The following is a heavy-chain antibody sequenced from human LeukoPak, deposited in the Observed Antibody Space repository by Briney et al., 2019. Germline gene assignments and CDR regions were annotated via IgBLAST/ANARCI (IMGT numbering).Heavy chain of an antibody. CDR2: IIPIFGTA. CDR1: GGTFSSYA. D-gene: IGHD2-15*01. Sequence: ASVKVSCKASGGTFSSYAISWVRQAPGQGLEWMGGIIPIFGTANYAQKFQGRVTITADESTSTAYMELSSLRSEDTAVYYCARDPDLVVTDAFDIWGQGTMVTVSS. J-gene: IGHJ3*02. CDR3: ARDPDLVVTDAFDI. V-gene: IGHV1-69*13.